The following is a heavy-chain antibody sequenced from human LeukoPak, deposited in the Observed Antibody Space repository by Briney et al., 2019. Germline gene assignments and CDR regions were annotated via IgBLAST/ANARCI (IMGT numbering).Heavy chain of an antibody. V-gene: IGHV4-61*02. CDR1: GGSISSGSCY. CDR3: ARVLSSYYYYYMDG. D-gene: IGHD6-19*01. J-gene: IGHJ6*03. CDR2: IYTSGST. Sequence: SETLSLTCTVSGGSISSGSCYWSWIRQPAGKGPEWIGRIYTSGSTNYNPSLKSRVTISVDTSTNQFSLKLSSVTAADTAVYYCARVLSSYYYYYMDGWGKGTTVTVSS.